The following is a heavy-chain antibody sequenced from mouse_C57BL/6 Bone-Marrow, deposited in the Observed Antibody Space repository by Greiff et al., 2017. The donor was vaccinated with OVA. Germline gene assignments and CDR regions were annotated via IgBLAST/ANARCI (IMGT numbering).Heavy chain of an antibody. D-gene: IGHD2-4*01. CDR3: ARWDYDGPDYFDY. CDR2: IDPNSGGT. CDR1: GYTFTSYW. J-gene: IGHJ2*01. Sequence: QVQLKESGAELVKPGASVKLSCKASGYTFTSYWMHWVKQRPGRGLEWIGRIDPNSGGTKYNEKFKSKATLTVDKPSSTAYMQLSSLTSEDSAVYDCARWDYDGPDYFDYWGQGTTLTVSS. V-gene: IGHV1-72*01.